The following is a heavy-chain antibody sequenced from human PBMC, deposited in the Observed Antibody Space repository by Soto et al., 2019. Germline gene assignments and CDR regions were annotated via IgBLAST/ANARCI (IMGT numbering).Heavy chain of an antibody. D-gene: IGHD1-26*01. CDR2: IYYSGST. Sequence: TLSLTCNVSGGSISGGVYYWSWIRQHPGKGLEWIGYIYYSGSTYYNSSLKSRVTISVDTSKNQFSLKLSSVTAADTAVYYCAIDSGSYSDYYYDMDVWGQGTTVNVSS. CDR1: GGSISGGVYY. J-gene: IGHJ6*02. CDR3: AIDSGSYSDYYYDMDV. V-gene: IGHV4-31*03.